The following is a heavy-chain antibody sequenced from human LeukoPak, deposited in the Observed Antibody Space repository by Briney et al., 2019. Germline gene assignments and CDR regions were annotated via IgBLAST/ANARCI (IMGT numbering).Heavy chain of an antibody. V-gene: IGHV3-30*18. CDR3: AKDLMEYYDSSGSE. CDR1: GFTFRSYG. J-gene: IGHJ4*02. D-gene: IGHD3-22*01. Sequence: PGGSLRLSCAASGFTFRSYGMRWVRQAPGKGLEWVAVISYDGSNKYYGDSVKGRFTISRDNSKNTLYLEMNSLRAEDTAVYYCAKDLMEYYDSSGSEWGQGTLVIVSS. CDR2: ISYDGSNK.